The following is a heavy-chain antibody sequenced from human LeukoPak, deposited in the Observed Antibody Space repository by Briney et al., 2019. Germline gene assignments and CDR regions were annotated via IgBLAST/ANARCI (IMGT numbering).Heavy chain of an antibody. CDR3: ARDSMVRGVIVPDY. CDR2: ISRSSSYI. Sequence: GGSLRLSCAASGFTFSSYSMNWVRHAPGKGLEWVSSISRSSSYIYYADSVKGRFTISRDNAKNSLYLQMNSLRAEDTAVYYCARDSMVRGVIVPDYWGQGTLVTVSS. J-gene: IGHJ4*02. D-gene: IGHD3-10*01. CDR1: GFTFSSYS. V-gene: IGHV3-21*01.